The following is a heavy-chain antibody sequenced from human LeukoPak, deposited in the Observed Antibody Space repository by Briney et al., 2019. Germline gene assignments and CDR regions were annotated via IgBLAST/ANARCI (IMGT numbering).Heavy chain of an antibody. CDR3: ASPTGDTAMVRWGFVY. CDR2: ISYDGSNK. CDR1: GFTFSSYA. J-gene: IGHJ4*02. D-gene: IGHD5-18*01. V-gene: IGHV3-30-3*01. Sequence: GGSLRLSCAVSGFTFSSYAMHWVRQAPGKGLEWVAVISYDGSNKYYADSVKGRFTISRDNSKNTLYLQMNSLRAEDTAVYYCASPTGDTAMVRWGFVYWGQGTLVTVSS.